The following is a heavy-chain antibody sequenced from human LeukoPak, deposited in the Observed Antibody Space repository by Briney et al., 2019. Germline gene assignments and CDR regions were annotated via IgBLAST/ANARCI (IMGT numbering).Heavy chain of an antibody. Sequence: GGSLRLSCAASGFTFSSYSMNWVRQAPGKGLEWVSYISSSSSTIYCADSVKGRFSIYRDNAKNSLYLQMDSLRDEDTAVYYCARDRSSGYYGSSDYWGQGTLVTVSS. J-gene: IGHJ4*02. V-gene: IGHV3-48*02. CDR2: ISSSSSTI. CDR3: ARDRSSGYYGSSDY. D-gene: IGHD3-22*01. CDR1: GFTFSSYS.